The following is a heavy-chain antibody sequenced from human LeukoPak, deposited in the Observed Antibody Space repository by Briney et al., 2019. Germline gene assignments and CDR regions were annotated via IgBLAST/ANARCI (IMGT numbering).Heavy chain of an antibody. V-gene: IGHV4-39*01. Sequence: PSETLSLTCTVSGGSISSSSYYWGWIRQPPGKGLEWIGSIYYSGSTYYNPSLKSRVTISVDTSKNQFSLKLSSVTAADTAVYYCARGNKGYYYDSSGYYNYWGQGTLVTVSS. CDR2: IYYSGST. J-gene: IGHJ4*02. CDR3: ARGNKGYYYDSSGYYNY. CDR1: GGSISSSSYY. D-gene: IGHD3-22*01.